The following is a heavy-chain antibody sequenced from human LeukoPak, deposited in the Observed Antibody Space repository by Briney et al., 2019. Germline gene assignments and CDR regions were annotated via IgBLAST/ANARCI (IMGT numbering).Heavy chain of an antibody. Sequence: GGSLRLSCAASGFTFSIYVMSWVRQAPGKGLEWVGRIKRKADGGTTDSAAPVKGRFTLSRDDSKNTVYLQMNSLRTEDTAIYYCTAGSPFEYWGQGTLVTVSS. CDR3: TAGSPFEY. J-gene: IGHJ4*02. V-gene: IGHV3-15*01. CDR2: IKRKADGGTT. CDR1: GFTFSIYV.